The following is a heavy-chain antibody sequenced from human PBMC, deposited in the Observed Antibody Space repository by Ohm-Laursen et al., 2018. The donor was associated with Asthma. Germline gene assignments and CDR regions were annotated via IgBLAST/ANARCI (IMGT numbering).Heavy chain of an antibody. D-gene: IGHD6-13*01. CDR1: GYSFTDYY. CDR3: ARDLGHISNWYTEYFQY. V-gene: IGHV1-2*06. CDR2: IHPNNGDT. Sequence: SSVKVSCKASGYSFTDYYINWVRQAPGQGLEWMGRIHPNNGDTTYAQNFRGRVTFTRDTSIRIAYMELTSLSSDDTAVYFCARDLGHISNWYTEYFQYWGQGTLVTVSS. J-gene: IGHJ1*01.